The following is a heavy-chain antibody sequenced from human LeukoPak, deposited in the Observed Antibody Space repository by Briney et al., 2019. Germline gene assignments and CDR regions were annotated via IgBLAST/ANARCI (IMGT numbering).Heavy chain of an antibody. D-gene: IGHD3-10*01. V-gene: IGHV4-34*01. CDR3: ARIHYGSGSYLEY. J-gene: IGHJ4*02. CDR1: GGSFSAYH. Sequence: SETLSLTCAVYGGSFSAYHWSWIRQPPGKGLEWIGEINHSGSTNYNPSLKSRVTISVDTSKNQFSLKLSSVTAADTAVYYCARIHYGSGSYLEYWGQGTLVTVSS. CDR2: INHSGST.